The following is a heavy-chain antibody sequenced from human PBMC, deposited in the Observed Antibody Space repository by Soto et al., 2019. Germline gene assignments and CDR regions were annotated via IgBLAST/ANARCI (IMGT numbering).Heavy chain of an antibody. Sequence: GASVKVSCKASGYTFNNYAVHWVRQAPGQRLEWMGWINAGNGNTRFSQNLQGRVSITRDTSARTVYMEQSSLRSEKKAVSYCARGHLAGVPVAPWLYYMVVSGEGDTVTAS. CDR1: GYTFNNYA. CDR3: ARGHLAGVPVAPWLYYMVV. CDR2: INAGNGNT. J-gene: IGHJ6*03. D-gene: IGHD3-9*01. V-gene: IGHV1-3*01.